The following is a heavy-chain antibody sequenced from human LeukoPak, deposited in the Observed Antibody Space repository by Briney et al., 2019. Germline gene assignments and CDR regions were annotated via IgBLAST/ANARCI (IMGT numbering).Heavy chain of an antibody. J-gene: IGHJ4*02. V-gene: IGHV4-34*01. Sequence: SETLSLTCAVYGGSFSGYYWSWIRQPPGKGLEWIGEINHSGSTNYNPSLKSRVTISVATSKNQFSLKLSSVTAADTAVYYCARDTPGDIVVVPAAMRAYFDYWGQGTLVTVSS. CDR2: INHSGST. CDR1: GGSFSGYY. CDR3: ARDTPGDIVVVPAAMRAYFDY. D-gene: IGHD2-2*01.